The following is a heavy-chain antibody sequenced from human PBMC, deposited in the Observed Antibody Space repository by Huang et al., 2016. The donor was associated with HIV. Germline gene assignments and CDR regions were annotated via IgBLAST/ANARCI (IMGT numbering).Heavy chain of an antibody. CDR2: INTKTGNP. V-gene: IGHV7-4-1*02. CDR1: GNTFTTYA. Sequence: QVQLVQSGSELKKPGASVTVSCKTSGNTFTTYAINWVRQAPGQGLEWMGWINTKTGNPTYARGFIGWFVFSLDTSVSTAYLQISSLTADDTAVYYCATEVRGRLVILPPYFDYWGQGTLVTVSS. CDR3: ATEVRGRLVILPPYFDY. D-gene: IGHD3-9*01. J-gene: IGHJ4*02.